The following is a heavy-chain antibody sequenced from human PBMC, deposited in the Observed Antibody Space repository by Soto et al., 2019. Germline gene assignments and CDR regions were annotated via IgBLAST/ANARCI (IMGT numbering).Heavy chain of an antibody. Sequence: ASVKVSCKVSGYTLTELSMHWVRQAPGKGLEWMGGFEPQDGETIYAQKFQGRVTMTEDTSTDTAYIELSSLRSEDTAVYYCATPGVESTGDFGMDVWGQGTTVTVSS. CDR1: GYTLTELS. J-gene: IGHJ6*02. V-gene: IGHV1-24*01. D-gene: IGHD4-4*01. CDR3: ATPGVESTGDFGMDV. CDR2: FEPQDGET.